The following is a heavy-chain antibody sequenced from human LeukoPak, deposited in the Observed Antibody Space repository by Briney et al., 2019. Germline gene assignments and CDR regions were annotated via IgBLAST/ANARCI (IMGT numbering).Heavy chain of an antibody. V-gene: IGHV3-53*01. CDR3: ARGWGSFEN. CDR1: GFSVSTDY. Sequence: GGSLRLSCAAYGFSVSTDYISWVRQAPGKGLEWVSTLYSGGNTYYAGSVKGRFTISRDNSKNTVYLEMNSLRAEDAAIYYCARGWGSFENWGQGTQVAVSS. CDR2: LYSGGNT. J-gene: IGHJ4*02. D-gene: IGHD7-27*01.